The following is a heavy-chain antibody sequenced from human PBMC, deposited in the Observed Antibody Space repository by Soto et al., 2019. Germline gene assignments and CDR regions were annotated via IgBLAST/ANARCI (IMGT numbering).Heavy chain of an antibody. CDR3: ARGPYYDSSAPIRRWTYFHNWFDP. D-gene: IGHD3-22*01. V-gene: IGHV3-23*01. CDR2: ISGSGGST. CDR1: GFTFSSYC. J-gene: IGHJ5*02. Sequence: PGGSLRLSWAASGFTFSSYCMSWVRQAPGKGLEWVSAISGSGGSTYYADSVKGRFTISRDNSKNTLCLQMNSLRAEDTAVYYCARGPYYDSSAPIRRWTYFHNWFDPWGQGTLVTVSS.